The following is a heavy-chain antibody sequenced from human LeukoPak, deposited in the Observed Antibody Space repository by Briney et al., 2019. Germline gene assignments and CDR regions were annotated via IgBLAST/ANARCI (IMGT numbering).Heavy chain of an antibody. CDR3: TRDIGRLRGDVFDF. V-gene: IGHV3-64*01. J-gene: IGHJ3*01. CDR2: ISGNGRST. CDR1: GFTFSTYA. Sequence: GGSLRLSCTASGFTFSTYATHWVRQAPGKGLEYVLGISGNGRSTFYASSVKGRFTVSRDNSKDTLYLQMGSLRAEDMAVYYCTRDIGRLRGDVFDFWGQGTMVTVVS. D-gene: IGHD2-15*01.